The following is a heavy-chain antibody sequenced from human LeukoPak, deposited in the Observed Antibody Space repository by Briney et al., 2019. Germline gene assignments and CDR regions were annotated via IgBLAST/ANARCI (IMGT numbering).Heavy chain of an antibody. CDR1: SGSITSYY. CDR3: ARPRRIAGVGTDALDI. J-gene: IGHJ3*02. V-gene: IGHV4-59*08. D-gene: IGHD6-13*01. CDR2: IYNSEST. Sequence: SETLSLTSTVSSGSITSYYWTWIRQPPGKGLEWIGYIYNSESTNYNPSLKSRVTISVDTSKNQFSLKVTSVTAADTAMYYCARPRRIAGVGTDALDIWGQGTMVTVSS.